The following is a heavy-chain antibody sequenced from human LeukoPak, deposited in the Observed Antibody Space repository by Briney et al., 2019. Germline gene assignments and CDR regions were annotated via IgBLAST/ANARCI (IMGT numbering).Heavy chain of an antibody. CDR2: INTEASST. J-gene: IGHJ6*03. V-gene: IGHV3-74*01. CDR3: ARGPGSSSWWDYYYYYMDV. D-gene: IGHD6-13*01. CDR1: GFTFSSYW. Sequence: GGSLRLSCAASGFTFSSYWMHWVRQAPGKGLVWVSRINTEASSTSYADSVKGRFTISRDNAKNTLYLQMNSLRAEDTAVYYCARGPGSSSWWDYYYYYMDVWGKGTTVTISS.